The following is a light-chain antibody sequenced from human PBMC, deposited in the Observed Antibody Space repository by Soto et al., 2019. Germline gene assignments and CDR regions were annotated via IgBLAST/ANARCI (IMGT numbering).Light chain of an antibody. V-gene: IGKV3-11*01. CDR1: QSVSSY. Sequence: EIVLTQSPATLSLSPGERATLSCRASQSVSSYLAWYPQKPGQAPRLLIYDASNRATGIPARFSGSGSGTVFTLTISSLEPEDFAVYYCQQRSNWPPITFGQGTRLEIK. CDR2: DAS. CDR3: QQRSNWPPIT. J-gene: IGKJ5*01.